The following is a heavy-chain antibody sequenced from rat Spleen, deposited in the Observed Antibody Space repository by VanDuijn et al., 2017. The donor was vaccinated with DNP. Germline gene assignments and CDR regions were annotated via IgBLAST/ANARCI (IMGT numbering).Heavy chain of an antibody. D-gene: IGHD1-1*01. CDR1: GFSLTSYH. Sequence: QVQLKESGPGLVQPSQTLSLTCTVSGFSLTSYHVHWVRQPPRKVLEWMGRIQSGGSTDYNSALKSRLSISRDTSQSQVFLEGNSQQSEDTATYYVARDGQWDYLDYWGQGVMVTVAS. CDR3: ARDGQWDYLDY. CDR2: IQSGGST. V-gene: IGHV2-27*01. J-gene: IGHJ2*01.